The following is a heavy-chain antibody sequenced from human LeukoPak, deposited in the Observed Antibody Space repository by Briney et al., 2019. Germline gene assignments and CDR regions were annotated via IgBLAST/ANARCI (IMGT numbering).Heavy chain of an antibody. Sequence: TSETLSLTCAVYGGSFSGYYWSWIRQPPGKGLEWIGEINHSGSTNYNPSLKSRVTISVDTSKNQFSLKLSSVTAADTAVYYCARRITNYYGSGSYYYFDYWGQGTLVTVSS. D-gene: IGHD3-10*01. J-gene: IGHJ4*02. CDR3: ARRITNYYGSGSYYYFDY. CDR1: GGSFSGYY. V-gene: IGHV4-34*01. CDR2: INHSGST.